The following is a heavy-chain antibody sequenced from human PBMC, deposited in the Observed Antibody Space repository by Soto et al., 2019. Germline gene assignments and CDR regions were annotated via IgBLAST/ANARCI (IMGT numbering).Heavy chain of an antibody. V-gene: IGHV1-18*01. CDR1: GYTFSNFG. CDR2: ISGYNGNT. J-gene: IGHJ6*02. D-gene: IGHD5-18*01. Sequence: GASVNVSGKASGYTFSNFGLSWGRQAPGQGLEWMGWISGYNGNTNSAERFQGRVTMTTDTSTSTAYMEVRSLTSDDTAVYYCAGDKGYGFGWSSSSGMDVWGQGTTVTVSS. CDR3: AGDKGYGFGWSSSSGMDV.